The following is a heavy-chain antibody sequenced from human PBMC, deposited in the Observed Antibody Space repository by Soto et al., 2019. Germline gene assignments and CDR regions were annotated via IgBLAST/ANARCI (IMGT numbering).Heavy chain of an antibody. V-gene: IGHV3-23*01. CDR2: ISGSGGST. Sequence: GGSLRLSCAASGFTFSSYAVSWVRQAPGKGLEWVSAISGSGGSTYYADSVKGRFTISRDNSKNTLYLQMNSLRAEDTAVYYCARTGSGSYYKPLGGYWGQGTLVTVSS. D-gene: IGHD3-10*01. CDR1: GFTFSSYA. J-gene: IGHJ4*02. CDR3: ARTGSGSYYKPLGGY.